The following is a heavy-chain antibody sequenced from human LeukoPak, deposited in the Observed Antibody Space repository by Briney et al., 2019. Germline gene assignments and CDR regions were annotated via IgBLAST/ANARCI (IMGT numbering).Heavy chain of an antibody. Sequence: SETLSLTCAVYGGSFSGYYWSWIRQPPGKGLEWIGEINHSGSTNYNPSLKSRVTISVDTSKNQFSLKLSSVTAADTAVYYCAREGVGATGGAFDIWGQGTMVTVSS. D-gene: IGHD1-26*01. CDR3: AREGVGATGGAFDI. CDR2: INHSGST. CDR1: GGSFSGYY. J-gene: IGHJ3*02. V-gene: IGHV4-34*01.